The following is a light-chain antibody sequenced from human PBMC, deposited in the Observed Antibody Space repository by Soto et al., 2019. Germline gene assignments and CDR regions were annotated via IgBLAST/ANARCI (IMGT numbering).Light chain of an antibody. CDR1: SSDVGGYNY. CDR3: CSYAGSFTYWV. V-gene: IGLV2-11*01. Sequence: QSALTQPRSVSGSPGQSVTISCTGTSSDVGGYNYVSWYQQHPGKAPKVMIYDVSKRPSGVPDRFSGYKSGNTASLTIFGLQAEDEADYYCCSYAGSFTYWVFGGGTKVTVL. CDR2: DVS. J-gene: IGLJ3*02.